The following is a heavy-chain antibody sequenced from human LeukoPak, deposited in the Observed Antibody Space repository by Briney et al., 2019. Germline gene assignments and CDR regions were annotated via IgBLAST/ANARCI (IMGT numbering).Heavy chain of an antibody. CDR1: GFTFSDYY. V-gene: IGHV3-11*01. CDR2: ISSSGSTI. J-gene: IGHJ3*02. Sequence: KPGGSLRLSCAASGFTFSDYYMSWIRQAPGKGLEGVSYISSSGSTIYYAASVKGRSTSSRVNAKDSLELQMTSLRAEDTAVYYCARVGSWENAFDIWGQGTMVTVSS. CDR3: ARVGSWENAFDI. D-gene: IGHD2-2*03.